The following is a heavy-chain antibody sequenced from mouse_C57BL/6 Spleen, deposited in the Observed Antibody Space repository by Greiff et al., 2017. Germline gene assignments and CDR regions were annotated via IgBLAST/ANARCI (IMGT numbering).Heavy chain of an antibody. Sequence: EVQLVESGGGLVKPGGSLKLSCAASGFTFSSYTMSWVRQTPEKRLEWVATISGGGGNTYYPDSVKGRFTISRDNAKNTLYLQMSSLRSEDTALYYCARLDYYGSEDYFDYWGQGTTLTVSS. CDR3: ARLDYYGSEDYFDY. D-gene: IGHD1-1*01. CDR2: ISGGGGNT. J-gene: IGHJ2*01. V-gene: IGHV5-9*01. CDR1: GFTFSSYT.